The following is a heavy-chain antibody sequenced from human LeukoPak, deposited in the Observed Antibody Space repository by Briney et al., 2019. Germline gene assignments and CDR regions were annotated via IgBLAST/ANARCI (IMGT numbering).Heavy chain of an antibody. D-gene: IGHD2-8*01. J-gene: IGHJ5*02. CDR2: ISSSSSYI. V-gene: IGHV3-21*01. CDR3: ARGLRIVLMVYSSFTWFDP. Sequence: GGSQRLSCAASGFTFSSYSMNWVRQAPGKGLEWVSSISSSSSYIYYADSVKGRFTISRDNAKNSLYLQMNSLRAEDTAVYYCARGLRIVLMVYSSFTWFDPWGQGTVVTVSS. CDR1: GFTFSSYS.